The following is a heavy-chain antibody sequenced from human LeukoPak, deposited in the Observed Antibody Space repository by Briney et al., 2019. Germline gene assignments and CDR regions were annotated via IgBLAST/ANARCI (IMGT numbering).Heavy chain of an antibody. Sequence: SETLSLTCTVSGGSISSSSYYWGWIRQPPGKGLEWIGSIYYSGSTYYNPSLKSRVTISVDTSKTQFSLKLSSVTAADTAVFYCARVGLAVEDYFDYWGQGTLITVSS. CDR1: GGSISSSSYY. J-gene: IGHJ4*02. V-gene: IGHV4-39*07. CDR2: IYYSGST. D-gene: IGHD6-19*01. CDR3: ARVGLAVEDYFDY.